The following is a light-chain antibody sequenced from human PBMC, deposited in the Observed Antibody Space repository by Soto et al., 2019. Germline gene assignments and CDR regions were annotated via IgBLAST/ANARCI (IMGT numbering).Light chain of an antibody. V-gene: IGKV3-11*01. CDR1: QSIATY. CDR3: QQRSNWPLYT. J-gene: IGKJ2*01. CDR2: DAS. Sequence: VLTQSPATLSLSPGERATLSCRASQSIATYLAWYQQKPGQAPRLLIYDASNRATGITARFSGSGSGTDFTLTISSLEPEDFAVYYCQQRSNWPLYTFGQGTTLEIK.